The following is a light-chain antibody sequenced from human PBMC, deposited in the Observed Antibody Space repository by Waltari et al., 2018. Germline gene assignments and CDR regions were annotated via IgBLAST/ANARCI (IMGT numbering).Light chain of an antibody. Sequence: QSALTQPRSVSGSPGQPVTIPCTGTSSDVGGYNYVSWYQQHPGKAPKLSSDDVSKRPSGVPDSFSGSKSGNTASLTISGLQAEDEADYYCCSYAGSYTGVFGGGTKLTVL. V-gene: IGLV2-11*01. CDR2: DVS. J-gene: IGLJ3*02. CDR3: CSYAGSYTGV. CDR1: SSDVGGYNY.